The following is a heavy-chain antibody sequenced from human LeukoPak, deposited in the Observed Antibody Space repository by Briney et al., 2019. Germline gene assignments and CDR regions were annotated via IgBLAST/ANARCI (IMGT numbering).Heavy chain of an antibody. D-gene: IGHD3-16*01. J-gene: IGHJ5*02. Sequence: SETLSLTCAVYGGSFSGYYWSWIRQPPGKGLEWIGEINHSGSTNYNPSLKSRVTISVDTSKNQFSLELSSVTAADTAVYYCAREGGYLIKWFDPWGQGTLVTVSS. CDR2: INHSGST. CDR3: AREGGYLIKWFDP. V-gene: IGHV4-34*01. CDR1: GGSFSGYY.